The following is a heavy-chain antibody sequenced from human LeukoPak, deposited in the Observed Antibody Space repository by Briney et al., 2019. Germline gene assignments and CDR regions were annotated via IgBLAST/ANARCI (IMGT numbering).Heavy chain of an antibody. Sequence: ASMKLSCKASGYTFTSYYMHWVRQAPGQGLEWMGWINPNSGGTNYAQKFQGRVTMTRDTSISTAYMELSRLRSDDTAVYYCARVLFGVVTPFDYWGQGTLVTVSS. J-gene: IGHJ4*02. CDR3: ARVLFGVVTPFDY. CDR1: GYTFTSYY. CDR2: INPNSGGT. D-gene: IGHD3-3*01. V-gene: IGHV1-2*02.